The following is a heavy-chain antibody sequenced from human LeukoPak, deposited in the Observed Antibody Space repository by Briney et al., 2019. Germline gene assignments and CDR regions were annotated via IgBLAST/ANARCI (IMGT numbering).Heavy chain of an antibody. J-gene: IGHJ6*02. Sequence: GGSLRLSCAASGFTFTFSNYGMHWVRQAPGKGLEWVAVISFDGNSKYYADSVKGRFTISRDNYKKTMYLQMNSLRAEDTAVSYCARVPGLRLLQQMGVDYYYGMDVWGQGTTVTVSS. D-gene: IGHD3-9*01. CDR2: ISFDGNSK. CDR3: ARVPGLRLLQQMGVDYYYGMDV. CDR1: GFTFTFSNYG. V-gene: IGHV3-30*03.